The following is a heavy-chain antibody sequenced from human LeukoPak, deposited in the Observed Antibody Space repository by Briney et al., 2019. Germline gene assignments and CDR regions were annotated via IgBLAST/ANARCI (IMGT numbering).Heavy chain of an antibody. J-gene: IGHJ4*02. D-gene: IGHD3-3*02. CDR1: GFTFSSYA. V-gene: IGHV3-23*01. CDR3: AKNSTHSSTSLAFDY. Sequence: PGGSLRLSCAASGFTFSSYAMSWVRQAPGKGLEWVSAISGSGGSTYYADSVKGRFTISRDNSKNTLYLQMNSLRGEDTAVYYWAKNSTHSSTSLAFDYWGQGTLVTVSS. CDR2: ISGSGGST.